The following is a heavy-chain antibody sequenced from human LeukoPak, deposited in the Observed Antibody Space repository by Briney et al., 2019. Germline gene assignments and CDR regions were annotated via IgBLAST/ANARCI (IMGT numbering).Heavy chain of an antibody. D-gene: IGHD5-12*01. CDR1: SSSSYY. Sequence: SSSSYYWGWIRQPPGKGLEWMGIIYPGDSDTRYSPSFQGQVTISADKSISTAYLQWSSLKASDTAMYYCARTDGYGPRSSSSYYWGQGTLVTVSS. J-gene: IGHJ4*02. CDR2: IYPGDSDT. V-gene: IGHV5-51*01. CDR3: ARTDGYGPRSSSSYY.